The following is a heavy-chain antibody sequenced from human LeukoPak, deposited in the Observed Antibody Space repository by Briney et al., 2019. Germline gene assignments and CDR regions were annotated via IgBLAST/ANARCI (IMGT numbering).Heavy chain of an antibody. CDR3: AAGPDDSSSLDY. CDR1: GYRLNELT. Sequence: ASVRVSCKVSGYRLNELTMHWVRQAPGKGLERMGAFDPEDGETIYAQKFQGRFTMTEDASTDTAYMELSSLRSEDTAVYYCAAGPDDSSSLDYWGQGALVIVSS. CDR2: FDPEDGET. D-gene: IGHD3-22*01. V-gene: IGHV1-24*01. J-gene: IGHJ4*02.